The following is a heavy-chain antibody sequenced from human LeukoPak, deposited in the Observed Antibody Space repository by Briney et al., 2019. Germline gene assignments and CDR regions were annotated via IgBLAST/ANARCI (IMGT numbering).Heavy chain of an antibody. CDR3: ARDWSNYYDSSGYYFWFDP. V-gene: IGHV4-34*01. CDR2: INHSGST. D-gene: IGHD3-22*01. CDR1: GGSFSGYY. J-gene: IGHJ5*02. Sequence: SETLSLTCAVYGGSFSGYYWSWIRQPPGKGLEWIGEINHSGSTNYNPSLKSRVTISVDTSKNQFSLKLSSVTAADTAVYYCARDWSNYYDSSGYYFWFDPWGQGTLVTVSS.